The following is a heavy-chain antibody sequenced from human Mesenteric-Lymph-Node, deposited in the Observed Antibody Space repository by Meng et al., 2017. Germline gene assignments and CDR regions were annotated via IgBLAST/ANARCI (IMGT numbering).Heavy chain of an antibody. Sequence: VQLVEPGGGFVNPGRSLSLSCAVSGITFKDAWMSWVRQAPGKGLEWVGRIKSNGDGGTTDYAAPVKGRFTISRDDSKNTLFLQMDSLKTEDTAVYYCTPDPWGYWGQGTLVTVSS. CDR2: IKSNGDGGTT. J-gene: IGHJ4*02. V-gene: IGHV3-15*01. CDR1: GITFKDAW. CDR3: TPDPWGY. D-gene: IGHD3-16*01.